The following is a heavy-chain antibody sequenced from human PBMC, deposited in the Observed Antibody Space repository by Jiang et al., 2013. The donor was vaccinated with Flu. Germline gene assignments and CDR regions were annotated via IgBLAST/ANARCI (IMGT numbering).Heavy chain of an antibody. D-gene: IGHD3-3*01. CDR2: IYPGDSDT. CDR3: ARHLFGVAKDYYYGMDV. J-gene: IGHJ6*04. V-gene: IGHV5-51*01. CDR1: GYSFTSYW. Sequence: GAEVKKPGESLKISCKGSGYSFTSYWIGWVRQMPGKGLEWMGIIYPGDSDTRYSPSFQGQVTISADKSISTAYLQWSSLKASDTAMYYCARHLFGVAKDYYYGMDVWGKGTTVTVSS.